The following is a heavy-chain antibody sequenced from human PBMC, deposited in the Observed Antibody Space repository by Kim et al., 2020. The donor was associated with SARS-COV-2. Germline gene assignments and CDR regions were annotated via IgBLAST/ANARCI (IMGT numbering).Heavy chain of an antibody. J-gene: IGHJ6*02. Sequence: ASVKVSCKVSGYTLTELSMHWVRQAPGKGLEWMGGFDPEDGETIYAQKFQGRVTMTEDTSTDTAYMELSSLRSEDTAVYCCATAIAVAGTTIYYYYGMDVWGQGTTVTVSS. CDR1: GYTLTELS. V-gene: IGHV1-24*01. D-gene: IGHD6-19*01. CDR3: ATAIAVAGTTIYYYYGMDV. CDR2: FDPEDGET.